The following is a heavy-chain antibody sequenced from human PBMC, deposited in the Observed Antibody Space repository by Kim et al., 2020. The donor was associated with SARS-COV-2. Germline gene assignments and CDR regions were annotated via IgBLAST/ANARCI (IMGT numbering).Heavy chain of an antibody. CDR1: GGSISSYY. CDR2: IYTSGST. V-gene: IGHV4-4*07. Sequence: SETLSLTCTVSGGSISSYYWSWIRQPAGKGLEWIGRIYTSGSTNYNPSLKSRVTMSVDTSKNQFSLKLSSVTAADTAVYYCARDAYGDYVLPPLYYYYMDVWGKGTTVTVSS. D-gene: IGHD4-17*01. CDR3: ARDAYGDYVLPPLYYYYMDV. J-gene: IGHJ6*03.